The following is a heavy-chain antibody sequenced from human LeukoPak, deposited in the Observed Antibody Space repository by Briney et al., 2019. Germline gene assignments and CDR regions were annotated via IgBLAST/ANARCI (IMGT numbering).Heavy chain of an antibody. J-gene: IGHJ4*02. CDR1: GGSISTYY. D-gene: IGHD6-13*01. CDR2: ISNTGIT. Sequence: PSETLSLTCTVSGGSISTYYWNWIRQPPGKGLEWIGYISNTGITTYNHSLKSRVTISVDTSKSQFSLKLSSVTAADTAVYYCARSGGYSSSWSLWGQGTLVTVSS. V-gene: IGHV4-59*13. CDR3: ARSGGYSSSWSL.